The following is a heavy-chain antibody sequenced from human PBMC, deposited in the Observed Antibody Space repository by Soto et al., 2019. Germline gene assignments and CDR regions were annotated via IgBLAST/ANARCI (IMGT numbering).Heavy chain of an antibody. D-gene: IGHD6-13*01. CDR2: IIPIFGTA. CDR1: GGTFSSYA. V-gene: IGHV1-69*12. J-gene: IGHJ3*02. CDR3: ARDLNSAAAASYDAFDI. Sequence: QVQLVQSGAEVKKPGSSVKVSCKASGGTFSSYAISWVRQAPGQGLEWMGGIIPIFGTANYAQKFQGGVTITADASTSTAYLELSSLRSEDTAVYYCARDLNSAAAASYDAFDIWGQGTMVTVSS.